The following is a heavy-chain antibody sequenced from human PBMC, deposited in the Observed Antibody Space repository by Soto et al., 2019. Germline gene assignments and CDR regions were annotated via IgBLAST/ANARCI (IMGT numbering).Heavy chain of an antibody. CDR2: ISGSGGST. D-gene: IGHD1-7*01. Sequence: PGGSLRLSCAASGCTFSSYAMSLVRQAPGKGLEWVSAISGSGGSTYYADSVKGRFTISRDNSKNTLYLQMNSLRAEDTTVYYCAKGITGTTPFDYWGQGTLVTVSS. CDR1: GCTFSSYA. CDR3: AKGITGTTPFDY. V-gene: IGHV3-23*01. J-gene: IGHJ4*02.